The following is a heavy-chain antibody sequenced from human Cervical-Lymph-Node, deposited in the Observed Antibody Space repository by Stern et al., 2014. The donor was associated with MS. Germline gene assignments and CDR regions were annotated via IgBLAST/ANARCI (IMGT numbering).Heavy chain of an antibody. CDR1: GGSISSYS. CDR2: IYYSGST. D-gene: IGHD5-24*01. V-gene: IGHV4-59*01. J-gene: IGHJ6*02. CDR3: AAGDGYNPYYYGMDV. Sequence: QVQLQESGPGLVKPSETLSLTCTVSGGSISSYSWSWIRQPPGKGLEWIGYIYYSGSTNCNPSLKSRVTISVDTSKNQFSLKLSSVIAADTAVYYCAAGDGYNPYYYGMDVWGQGTTVTVSS.